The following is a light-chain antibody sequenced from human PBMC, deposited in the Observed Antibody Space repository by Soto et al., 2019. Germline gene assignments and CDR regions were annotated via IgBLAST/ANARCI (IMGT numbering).Light chain of an antibody. Sequence: DIQMTQSPSSVSASVGDRVTITCRASQGISSWVAWYQQKPGKAPNLLIYAASSLQSGVPSRFSGSGSGTEFTLTFSSLQPEDFATYYCQQADTFPLPFGGGTKVDIK. CDR2: AAS. CDR1: QGISSW. J-gene: IGKJ4*01. CDR3: QQADTFPLP. V-gene: IGKV1-12*01.